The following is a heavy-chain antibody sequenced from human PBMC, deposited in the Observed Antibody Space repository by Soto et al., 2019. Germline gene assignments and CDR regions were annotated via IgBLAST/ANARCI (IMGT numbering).Heavy chain of an antibody. J-gene: IGHJ4*02. Sequence: HPGGSLRLSCAASGFTFSSYSMNWVRQAPGKGLEWVSYISSSSSTIYYADSVKGRFPISRDNAKNPLHLQMNSLRDEDTAVYYCASDYTGCSYHRFDYRAQGTPVTVSA. CDR1: GFTFSSYS. V-gene: IGHV3-48*02. CDR3: ASDYTGCSYHRFDY. D-gene: IGHD2-2*02. CDR2: ISSSSSTI.